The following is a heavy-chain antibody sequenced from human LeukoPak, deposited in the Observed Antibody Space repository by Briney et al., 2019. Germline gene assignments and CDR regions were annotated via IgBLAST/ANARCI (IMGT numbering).Heavy chain of an antibody. D-gene: IGHD1-26*01. CDR2: ISYDGSNK. J-gene: IGHJ6*03. CDR1: GFTFSNYG. CDR3: AKARGFRGRNNMDV. Sequence: GGSLRLSCAASGFTFSNYGMHWVRQAPGKGLEWVAVISYDGSNKYYADSVKGRFTISGDNSKNTLYLQMNSLRAEDTAVYYWAKARGFRGRNNMDVWGKGPTVTVSS. V-gene: IGHV3-30*18.